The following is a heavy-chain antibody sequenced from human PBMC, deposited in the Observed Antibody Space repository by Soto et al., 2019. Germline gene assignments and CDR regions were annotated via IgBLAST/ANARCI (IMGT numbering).Heavy chain of an antibody. Sequence: EVQLVESGGGLVQSGESLKLSCAASGFTLSGSAVHWVRQASGKGLEWVGRIRSKTHSYATEYIASVKGRSTMSRDDSNNTAYLQMNGLKTDDTAVYYCTRSGGSYSFGYWGQGTLVTVSS. V-gene: IGHV3-73*02. CDR2: IRSKTHSYAT. D-gene: IGHD1-26*01. CDR3: TRSGGSYSFGY. CDR1: GFTLSGSA. J-gene: IGHJ4*02.